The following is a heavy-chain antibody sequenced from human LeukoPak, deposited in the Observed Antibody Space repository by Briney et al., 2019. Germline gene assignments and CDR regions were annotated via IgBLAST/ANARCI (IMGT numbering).Heavy chain of an antibody. Sequence: SETLSLTCTVSGGSLSSSSYYWGWIRQPPGKGLEWIGSIYYGGSTYYNPSLKSRVTISVDTSKNQFSLKLSSVTAADTAVYYCARLPADPLSSGWYGDNWFDPWGQGTLVTVSS. CDR1: GGSLSSSSYY. J-gene: IGHJ5*02. CDR2: IYYGGST. V-gene: IGHV4-39*01. D-gene: IGHD6-19*01. CDR3: ARLPADPLSSGWYGDNWFDP.